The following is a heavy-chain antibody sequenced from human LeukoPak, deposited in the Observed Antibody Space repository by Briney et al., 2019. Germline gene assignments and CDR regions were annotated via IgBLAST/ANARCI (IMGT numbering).Heavy chain of an antibody. J-gene: IGHJ4*02. CDR1: GFTFSSYA. CDR2: IGSPDGNT. CDR3: AKYAPSTTVATRYFDY. V-gene: IGHV3-23*01. D-gene: IGHD4-23*01. Sequence: GGSLSLSCAASGFTFSSYAMTWVRQAPGKGLEWVSVIGSPDGNTHYADSVKGRFTISRDNSKNMLYLQMNSLRAEDTAVYYCAKYAPSTTVATRYFDYWGQGTLVTVSP.